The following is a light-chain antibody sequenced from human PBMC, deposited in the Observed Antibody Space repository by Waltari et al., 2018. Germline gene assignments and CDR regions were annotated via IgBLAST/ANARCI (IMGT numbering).Light chain of an antibody. CDR1: QSVGKY. CDR2: HAS. J-gene: IGKJ1*01. CDR3: QKYESLPAT. V-gene: IGKV3-20*01. Sequence: EIVLTQSPGTLSLSPGERATLSCRASQSVGKYLAWYQQRPGQAPRLLLYHASIRATGIPDRFSGSETGTDFSLTISRLEPEDFAVYYCQKYESLPATFGQGTTVEIK.